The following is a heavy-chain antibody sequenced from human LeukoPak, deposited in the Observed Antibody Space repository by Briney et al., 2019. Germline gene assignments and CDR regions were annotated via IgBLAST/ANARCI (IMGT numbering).Heavy chain of an antibody. V-gene: IGHV4-39*01. CDR1: GGSISSNSYY. D-gene: IGHD2-15*01. J-gene: IGHJ5*02. CDR2: IFYIGNT. Sequence: SETLSLTCTVSGGSISSNSYYWGWIRQPPGRGLEWIGSIFYIGNTYYNPSLKSRVTISVDTSKNQFSLKLSSVTAADTAVYYCARQPSLSYCSGGTCWFDPWGQGTLATVSS. CDR3: ARQPSLSYCSGGTCWFDP.